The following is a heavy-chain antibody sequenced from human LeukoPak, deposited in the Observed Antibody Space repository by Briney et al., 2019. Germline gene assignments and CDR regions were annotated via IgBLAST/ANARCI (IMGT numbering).Heavy chain of an antibody. CDR3: ARDRITMVRGVLPNPLGY. J-gene: IGHJ4*02. CDR1: VYTFTSYG. V-gene: IGHV1-18*01. CDR2: ISPYNGNT. Sequence: ASVKVSCKAPVYTFTSYGISWVRQAPGQGLEWMGWISPYNGNTNYAQKLQGRVTMTTDTSTSTAYMELRSLRSDDTAVYYCARDRITMVRGVLPNPLGYWGQGTLVIVST. D-gene: IGHD3-10*01.